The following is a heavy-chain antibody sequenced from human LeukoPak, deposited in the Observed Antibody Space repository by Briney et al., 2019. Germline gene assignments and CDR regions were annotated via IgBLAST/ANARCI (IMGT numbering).Heavy chain of an antibody. J-gene: IGHJ4*02. CDR1: GFTFSSYS. CDR3: ARDKLIAAAGPDY. CDR2: ISSSSSYI. V-gene: IGHV3-21*01. Sequence: PGGSLRLSCAASGFTFSSYSMNWVRQAPGKGLEWVSSISSSSSYIYYADSVKGRFTISRDNAKNSLYLQMNSLRAEDTAVYYCARDKLIAAAGPDYWGQGTLVTVSS. D-gene: IGHD6-13*01.